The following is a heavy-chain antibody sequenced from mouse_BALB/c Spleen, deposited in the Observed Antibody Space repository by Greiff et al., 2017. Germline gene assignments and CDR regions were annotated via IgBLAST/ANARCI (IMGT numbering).Heavy chain of an antibody. CDR1: GFTFNTNA. V-gene: IGHV10S3*01. Sequence: EVQLVETGGGLVQPKGSLKLSCAASGFTFNTNAMNWVRQAPGKGLEWVARIRSKSNNYATYYADSVKDRFTISRDDSQSMLYLQMNNLKTEDTAMYYCVSSYDYDEYFDVWGAGTTVTVSS. J-gene: IGHJ1*01. CDR3: VSSYDYDEYFDV. CDR2: IRSKSNNYAT. D-gene: IGHD2-4*01.